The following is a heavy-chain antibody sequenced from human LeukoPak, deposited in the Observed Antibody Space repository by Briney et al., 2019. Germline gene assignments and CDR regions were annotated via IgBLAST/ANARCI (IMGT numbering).Heavy chain of an antibody. CDR1: GYAFSNYD. Sequence: ASVKVSCRASGYAFSNYDISWVRQAPGQGLEWLGWTSTYNGNTQYAQKFQGRVTMTTDTSTSTAYMELRSLRSDDTAVYYCAKDSTAGGGAFFQDWGQGTLVTVSS. J-gene: IGHJ1*01. D-gene: IGHD6-13*01. CDR3: AKDSTAGGGAFFQD. CDR2: TSTYNGNT. V-gene: IGHV1-18*01.